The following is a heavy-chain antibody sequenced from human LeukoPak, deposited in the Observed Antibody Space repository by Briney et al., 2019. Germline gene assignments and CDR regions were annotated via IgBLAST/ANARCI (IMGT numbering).Heavy chain of an antibody. V-gene: IGHV4-39*07. CDR3: ARDLGSSGYYSYYYYYYYMDV. D-gene: IGHD3-22*01. J-gene: IGHJ6*03. CDR1: GGSISSNSYY. Sequence: SETLSLTGTGSGGSISSNSYYWGWIRQPPGKGLEWIGSIYYSRSTYYNPSLKSRVTISVDTSKNQFSLKLSYVTAADTAVYYCARDLGSSGYYSYYYYYYYMDVWGKGTTVTVSS. CDR2: IYYSRST.